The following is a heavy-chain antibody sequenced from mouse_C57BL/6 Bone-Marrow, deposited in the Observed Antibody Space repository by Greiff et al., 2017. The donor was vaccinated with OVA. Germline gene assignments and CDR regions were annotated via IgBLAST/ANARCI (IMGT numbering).Heavy chain of an antibody. D-gene: IGHD2-5*01. V-gene: IGHV1-81*01. CDR1: GYNFTSYG. CDR3: ARSDYYSNSFAY. Sequence: QVQLQQSGAELARPGASVKLSCKASGYNFTSYGISWVKQRTGQGLEWIGEIYPRSGNTYYTEKFKGKATLTADKSSSTAYMKLRSLTSEDSAVYFCARSDYYSNSFAYWGQGTLVTVSA. J-gene: IGHJ3*01. CDR2: IYPRSGNT.